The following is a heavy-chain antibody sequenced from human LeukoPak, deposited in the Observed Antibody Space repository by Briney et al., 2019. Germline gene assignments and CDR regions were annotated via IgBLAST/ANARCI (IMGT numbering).Heavy chain of an antibody. CDR1: GYSISSGYY. CDR3: ARQIRWLRYWFDP. V-gene: IGHV4-38-2*02. D-gene: IGHD5-12*01. J-gene: IGHJ5*02. CDR2: INHSGST. Sequence: PSETLSLTCTVSGYSISSGYYWSWIRQPPGKGLEWIGEINHSGSTNYNPSLKSRVTISVDTSKNQFSLKLSSVTAADTAVYYCARQIRWLRYWFDPWGQGTLVTVSS.